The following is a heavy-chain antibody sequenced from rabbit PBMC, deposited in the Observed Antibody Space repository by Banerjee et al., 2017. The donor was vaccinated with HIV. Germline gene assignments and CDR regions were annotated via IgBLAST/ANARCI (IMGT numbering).Heavy chain of an antibody. CDR1: GFSFSSYYY. J-gene: IGHJ4*01. Sequence: QSLEESGGDLVKPGASLTLTCTASGFSFSSYYYICWVRQAPGKGLEWIACIYAGGSGSTYYASWVNGRFTVSSHNAQNTVDLQLNSLTAADTATYFCARGYASGSGYYPFNLWGPGTWSPS. CDR2: IYAGGSGST. V-gene: IGHV1S40*01. CDR3: ARGYASGSGYYPFNL. D-gene: IGHD1-1*01.